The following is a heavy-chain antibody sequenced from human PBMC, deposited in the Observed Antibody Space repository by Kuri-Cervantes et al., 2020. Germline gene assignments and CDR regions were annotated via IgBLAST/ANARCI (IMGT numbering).Heavy chain of an antibody. J-gene: IGHJ4*02. CDR1: GSSISSDYY. CDR3: ARVPGLYCGGDCYDDY. Sequence: SETLSLTCAVSGSSISSDYYWAWIRQPPGMGLEWIGSIFRGGNTYYNPSLKSRVTISVDTSKNQFSLKLSSVTAADTAVYYCARVPGLYCGGDCYDDYWGQGTLVTVSS. V-gene: IGHV4-38-2*01. D-gene: IGHD2-21*02. CDR2: IFRGGNT.